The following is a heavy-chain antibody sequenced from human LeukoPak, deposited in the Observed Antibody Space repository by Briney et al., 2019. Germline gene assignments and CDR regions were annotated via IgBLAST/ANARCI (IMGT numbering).Heavy chain of an antibody. CDR1: GFTFSDYY. CDR2: ISSSGSTI. Sequence: GGSLRLSCAASGFTFSDYYMSWIRQAPGKGLEWVSYISSSGSTIYYADSVKGRFTISRDNAKNTLYLQMNSLRAEDTAVYYCASGDYGLSYYYYYYMDVWGKGTTVTVSS. CDR3: ASGDYGLSYYYYYYMDV. J-gene: IGHJ6*03. D-gene: IGHD4-17*01. V-gene: IGHV3-11*04.